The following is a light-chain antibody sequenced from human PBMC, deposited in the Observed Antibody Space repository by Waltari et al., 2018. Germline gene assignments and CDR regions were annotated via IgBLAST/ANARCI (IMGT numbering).Light chain of an antibody. CDR2: YAS. CDR1: QSIGSS. V-gene: IGKV6-21*01. CDR3: HQSGSLPYT. Sequence: EIVLTQSLDFQSVTPKERVTITCRASQSIGSSLHWYQQKPDQSPKLLIKYASPSFSGVPSRFSGSGSGTDFTLTINSLEAEDAATYYCHQSGSLPYTFGQGTKLEIK. J-gene: IGKJ2*01.